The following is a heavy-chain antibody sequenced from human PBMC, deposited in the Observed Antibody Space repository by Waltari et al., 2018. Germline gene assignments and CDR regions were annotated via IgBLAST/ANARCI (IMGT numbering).Heavy chain of an antibody. CDR3: AREPTYYYDSSGYYYPTSFDY. V-gene: IGHV3-30*02. CDR1: GFTFSSYG. CDR2: IRYDGSNK. Sequence: QVQLVESGGGVVQPGGSLRLSCAASGFTFSSYGMHWVRQAPGKGLEWVAFIRYDGSNKYYADSVKGRFTISRDNSKNTLYLQMNSLRAEDTAVYYCAREPTYYYDSSGYYYPTSFDYWGQGTLVTVSS. D-gene: IGHD3-22*01. J-gene: IGHJ4*02.